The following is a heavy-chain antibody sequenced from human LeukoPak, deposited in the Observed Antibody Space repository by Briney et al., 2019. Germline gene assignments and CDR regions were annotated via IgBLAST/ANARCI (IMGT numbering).Heavy chain of an antibody. J-gene: IGHJ4*02. V-gene: IGHV3-7*01. CDR3: ARDLPDY. Sequence: GGSLSLSCAASGFTFSSYWMSWVRQAPGKGLEWVANINQNGSEKYYADSVKGRFTISRDDPKNSLYLQMNSLRAEDTAIYYCARDLPDYWGRGTLVTVSS. CDR1: GFTFSSYW. CDR2: INQNGSEK.